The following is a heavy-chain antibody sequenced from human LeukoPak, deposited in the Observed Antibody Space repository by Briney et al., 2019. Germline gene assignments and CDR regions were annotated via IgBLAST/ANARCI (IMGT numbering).Heavy chain of an antibody. CDR3: AKEADYYDSSDYYPSYFDY. CDR2: ITNSGGST. Sequence: SLRLSRAASRFTFSTYTMGWVRQTPGEGQEWVSAITNSGGSTYCADSVNGRFTISRDNSKKTVYLQINSLRAEDTAVYYCAKEADYYDSSDYYPSYFDYWGQGTLVTVSS. D-gene: IGHD3-22*01. J-gene: IGHJ4*02. V-gene: IGHV3-23*01. CDR1: RFTFSTYT.